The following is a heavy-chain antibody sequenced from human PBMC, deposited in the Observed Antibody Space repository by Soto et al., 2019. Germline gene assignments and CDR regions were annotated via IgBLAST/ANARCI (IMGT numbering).Heavy chain of an antibody. J-gene: IGHJ6*02. CDR1: GDSVSSDSAT. V-gene: IGHV6-1*01. D-gene: IGHD2-8*02. CDR3: ARDGVVRLTGGYGMDV. Sequence: SQTLSLTCAISGDSVSSDSATWNWLRHSPSRGLEWLARTYYRSRWDNNYAVTVKGRISITPDTSKNQFSLHLNSVTPEDTAVYYCARDGVVRLTGGYGMDVWGQGTTVTVSS. CDR2: TYYRSRWDN.